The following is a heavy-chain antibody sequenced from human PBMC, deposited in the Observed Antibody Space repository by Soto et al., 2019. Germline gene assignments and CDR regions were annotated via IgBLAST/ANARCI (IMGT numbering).Heavy chain of an antibody. Sequence: GGSLRLSCAASGFTFSRYSMTWVRPAPGKGLEWVSSISSTSDYIYYTDSVKGRFTISRDNAKNSLYLQMNSLRAEDSAVYYCARVYYYDISGFLIWGQGTLVTVSS. D-gene: IGHD3-22*01. V-gene: IGHV3-21*01. CDR3: ARVYYYDISGFLI. CDR2: ISSTSDYI. CDR1: GFTFSRYS. J-gene: IGHJ4*02.